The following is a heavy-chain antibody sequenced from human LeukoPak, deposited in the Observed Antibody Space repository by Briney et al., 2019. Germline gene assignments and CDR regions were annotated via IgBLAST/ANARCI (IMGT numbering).Heavy chain of an antibody. CDR2: IYSGGST. Sequence: GGSLRHTCAASGLTISNNFLSWVRQAPGKGLEWVSLIYSGGSTYSADSVKGRFTISRDNSKNTLHLQMNSLRAEDTAVYYCARDTDFYGSGRQGYFDHWGQGTLVTVSS. CDR3: ARDTDFYGSGRQGYFDH. D-gene: IGHD3-10*01. V-gene: IGHV3-66*01. J-gene: IGHJ1*01. CDR1: GLTISNNF.